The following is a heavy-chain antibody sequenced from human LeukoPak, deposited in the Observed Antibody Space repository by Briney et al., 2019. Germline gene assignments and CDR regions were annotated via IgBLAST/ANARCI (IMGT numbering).Heavy chain of an antibody. CDR3: AMGAPPYSSSSDYYYYMDV. CDR1: GYTFTSYG. J-gene: IGHJ6*03. D-gene: IGHD6-6*01. Sequence: GASVKVSCKASGYTFTSYGISWVRQAPGQGLEWMGGIIPIFGTANYAQKFQGRVTITTDESTSTAYMELSSLRSEDTAVYYCAMGAPPYSSSSDYYYYMDVWGKGTTVTVSS. CDR2: IIPIFGTA. V-gene: IGHV1-69*05.